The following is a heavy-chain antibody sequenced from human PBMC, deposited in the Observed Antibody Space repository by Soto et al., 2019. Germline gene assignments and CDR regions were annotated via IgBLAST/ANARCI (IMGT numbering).Heavy chain of an antibody. CDR1: GFTFSDYY. CDR2: IGGRDAYT. V-gene: IGHV3-11*06. J-gene: IGHJ3*02. Sequence: QVQLVESEGGLVKPGGSLRLACAASGFTFSDYYMSWVRQAPGKGLEWVSYIGGRDAYTGYADSVKGRFTISRDNAKSSLFLQMNSLRDDDTAVYYCARDFLSLVGAFDIWGQGTVVTVSS. D-gene: IGHD2-8*02. CDR3: ARDFLSLVGAFDI.